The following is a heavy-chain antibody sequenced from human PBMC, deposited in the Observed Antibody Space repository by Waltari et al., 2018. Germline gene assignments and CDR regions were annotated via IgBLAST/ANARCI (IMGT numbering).Heavy chain of an antibody. CDR1: GFRVGYTY. CDR3: ARAGLGSPSQWLQLFDS. D-gene: IGHD5-12*01. Sequence: EVQLVESGGGLIQPGGSLRLSCEASGFRVGYTYMRWVRQAPGKGLEWVSVSHAGGSTYYGDSVKGRFIISRDISKNTLYLQMNSLTVDDSAMYFCARAGLGSPSQWLQLFDSWGQGTLVTVSS. CDR2: SHAGGST. V-gene: IGHV3-53*01. J-gene: IGHJ4*02.